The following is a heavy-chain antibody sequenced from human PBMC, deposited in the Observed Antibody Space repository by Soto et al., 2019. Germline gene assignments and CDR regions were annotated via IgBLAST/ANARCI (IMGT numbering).Heavy chain of an antibody. D-gene: IGHD3-10*01. CDR2: IDPSDSYT. CDR3: ASHRFGEFPFDY. CDR1: GYSFTNSW. V-gene: IGHV5-10-1*01. J-gene: IGHJ4*02. Sequence: GESLKISCKGSGYSFTNSWITWVRQMPGKGLEWMGMIDPSDSYTTYSPSFQGHVTISADKSMSTAYLQWSSLRASDTAMYYCASHRFGEFPFDYWGQGTLVTVSS.